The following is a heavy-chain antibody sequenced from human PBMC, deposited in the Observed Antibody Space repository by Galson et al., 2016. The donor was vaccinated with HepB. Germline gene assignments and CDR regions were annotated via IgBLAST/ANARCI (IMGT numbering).Heavy chain of an antibody. J-gene: IGHJ6*02. CDR3: AKAPRGPDYNYYGMDV. CDR1: GFTLSSNA. CDR2: ISGTGDNT. Sequence: SLRLSCAASGFTLSSNAMNWVRRAPGKGLEWVSAISGTGDNTYYADSVKGRFTFSRDNAKNTLYVQMSSLRAEDTAVYYCAKAPRGPDYNYYGMDVWGQGTTVTVSS. D-gene: IGHD3-16*01. V-gene: IGHV3-23*01.